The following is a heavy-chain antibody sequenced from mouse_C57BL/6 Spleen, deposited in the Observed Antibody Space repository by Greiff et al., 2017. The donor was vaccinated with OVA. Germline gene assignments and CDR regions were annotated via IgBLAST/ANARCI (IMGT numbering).Heavy chain of an antibody. CDR1: GFTFSDYG. CDR3: ARSLMVKRYFDV. CDR2: ISSGSSTI. D-gene: IGHD2-1*01. V-gene: IGHV5-17*01. Sequence: EVQGVESGGGLVKPGGSLKLSCAASGFTFSDYGMHWVRQAPEKGLEWVAYISSGSSTIYYADTVKGRFTISRDNAKNTLFLQMTSLRSEDTAMYYCARSLMVKRYFDVWGTGTTVTVSS. J-gene: IGHJ1*03.